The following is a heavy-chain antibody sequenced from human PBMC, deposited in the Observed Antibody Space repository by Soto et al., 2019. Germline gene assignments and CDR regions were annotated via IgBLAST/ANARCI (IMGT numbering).Heavy chain of an antibody. CDR1: GFTFGDYW. D-gene: IGHD3-3*01. CDR2: IKKDGSEN. V-gene: IGHV3-7*03. CDR3: AKLGSGYYTGLYFDY. Sequence: VGSLRLSCAASGFTFGDYWMSWVRQAPGKGLEWVAHIKKDGSENYYVDSVTGRFTVSRDNTKNSLYLQMNSLRAEDTAVYYCAKLGSGYYTGLYFDYWGQGTLVTVSS. J-gene: IGHJ4*02.